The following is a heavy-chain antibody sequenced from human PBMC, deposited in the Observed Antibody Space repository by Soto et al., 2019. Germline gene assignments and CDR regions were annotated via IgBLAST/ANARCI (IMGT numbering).Heavy chain of an antibody. CDR2: ISFEGSHK. CDR3: ARAAGIATAGSSQGVL. CDR1: GLAIRNNA. D-gene: IGHD6-13*01. V-gene: IGHV3-30-3*01. J-gene: IGHJ4*02. Sequence: HPGGTLRLPCEASGLAIRNNAIHWVRQTPGKGLQWEAVISFEGSHKYYADSVKGRFTVSRDHPKNTGSLQMDSLTVEDSALYYCARAAGIATAGSSQGVLWGQGTLVTVSS.